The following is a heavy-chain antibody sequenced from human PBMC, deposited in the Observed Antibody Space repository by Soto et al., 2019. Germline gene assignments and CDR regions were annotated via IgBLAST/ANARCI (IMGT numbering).Heavy chain of an antibody. CDR2: IYHSGST. D-gene: IGHD3-3*01. CDR3: AAGAIFGVVPLDY. V-gene: IGHV4-30-2*01. CDR1: GGSISSGGYS. Sequence: QLQLQESGSGLVKPSQTLSLTCAVSGGSISSGGYSWSWIRQPPGKGLEWIGYIYHSGSTYYNPAPKSRGTVSVDGAKNQCSLKLSSVTAADTAVYYCAAGAIFGVVPLDYWGQGTLVTVSS. J-gene: IGHJ4*02.